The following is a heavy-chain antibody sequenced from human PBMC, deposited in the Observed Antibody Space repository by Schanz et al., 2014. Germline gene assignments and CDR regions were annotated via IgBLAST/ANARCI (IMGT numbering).Heavy chain of an antibody. CDR2: FIVDSGST. CDR1: GFTFSNYA. V-gene: IGHV3-23*04. CDR3: AKDSTHIDIVLVPTAIDY. Sequence: EVQLVESGGGLVRPGGSLRLSCAASGFTFSNYAMSWVRQAPGKGLEWVSGFIVDSGSTYYADSVKGRFTISRDNSKNTLYLHMNTLRSEDTAVYYCAKDSTHIDIVLVPTAIDYWGQGTLVTVSS. J-gene: IGHJ4*02. D-gene: IGHD2-2*01.